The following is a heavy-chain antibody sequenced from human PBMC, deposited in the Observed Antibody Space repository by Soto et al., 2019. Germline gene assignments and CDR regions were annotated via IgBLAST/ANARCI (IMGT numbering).Heavy chain of an antibody. CDR1: SDSIAGENW. V-gene: IGHV4-4*02. CDR2: IFHTGST. D-gene: IGHD2-2*03. Sequence: QVQLQESGPGLMKPSETLSLTCTVSSDSIAGENWWSWVRPPPGMGVGWVGEIFHTGSTNYNPSLKGRVTMEGDKSNNQFSLKLISATAADTAVYYCARVFSSGGGWMYYFDFWGQGTLVSVSS. J-gene: IGHJ4*02. CDR3: ARVFSSGGGWMYYFDF.